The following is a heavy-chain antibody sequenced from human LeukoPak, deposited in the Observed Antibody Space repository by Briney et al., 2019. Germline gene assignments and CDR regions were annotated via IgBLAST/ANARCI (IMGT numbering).Heavy chain of an antibody. CDR3: ARLSGSYHAGFDY. CDR2: IYPGDSDT. CDR1: GSSFTSYW. J-gene: IGHJ4*02. V-gene: IGHV5-51*01. Sequence: GASLKISCKGSGSSFTSYWIGWVRQLPGKGLEWMGIIYPGDSDTRYSPSFQGQVTISADKSISTAYLQWSSLKASDTAMYYCARLSGSYHAGFDYWGQGTLVTVSS. D-gene: IGHD1-26*01.